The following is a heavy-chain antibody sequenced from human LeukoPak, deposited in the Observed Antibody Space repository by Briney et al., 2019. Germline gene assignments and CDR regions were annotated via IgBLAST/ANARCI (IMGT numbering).Heavy chain of an antibody. Sequence: GGSLRLSCAASGFSFTSYAMSWVRQAPGKGLDSVSGISGSGTTIYYADSAKGRFTISRDNSKNTLYLQMNSLRAEDTAVYYCAKEINHQWLVPLDAFDIWGQGTMVTVSS. D-gene: IGHD6-19*01. CDR3: AKEINHQWLVPLDAFDI. J-gene: IGHJ3*02. CDR1: GFSFTSYA. V-gene: IGHV3-23*01. CDR2: ISGSGTTI.